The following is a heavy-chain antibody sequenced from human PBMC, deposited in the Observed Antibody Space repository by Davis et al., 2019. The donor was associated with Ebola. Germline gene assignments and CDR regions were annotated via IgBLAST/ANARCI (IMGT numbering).Heavy chain of an antibody. D-gene: IGHD1-7*01. J-gene: IGHJ4*02. CDR1: GFTFSSYT. CDR2: ISSSSNYI. V-gene: IGHV3-21*04. CDR3: AKRGRQGRGTTDFDN. Sequence: GGSLRLSCVASGFTFSSYTIYRVRQAPGKGLEWVPSISSSSNYIYYTDSLKGRFTISRDNSRNTLDLQMSDVRAEDTAIYYCAKRGRQGRGTTDFDNWGQGTRVTVSS.